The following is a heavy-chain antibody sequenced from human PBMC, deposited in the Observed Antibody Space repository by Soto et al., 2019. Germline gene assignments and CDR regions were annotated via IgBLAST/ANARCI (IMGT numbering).Heavy chain of an antibody. V-gene: IGHV4-4*07. J-gene: IGHJ5*02. CDR3: ERDRSVTTGWFDH. D-gene: IGHD4-17*01. CDR1: GGSISSYY. CDR2: IYTSGST. Sequence: QVQLQESGPGLVKPSETLSLTCTVSGGSISSYYWSWIRQPAGKGLEWIGRIYTSGSTNYNPSLPSRVTMSVDTAKNHFSLKLSSVTAADTAVDYWERDRSVTTGWFDHLGQGTLVTVSS.